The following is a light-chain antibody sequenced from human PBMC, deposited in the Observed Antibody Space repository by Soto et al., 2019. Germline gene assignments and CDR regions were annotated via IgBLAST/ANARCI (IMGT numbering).Light chain of an antibody. CDR1: SGHSNYA. V-gene: IGLV4-69*01. Sequence: QLVLTQSPSASASLGASVKITCTLSSGHSNYAIAWHQQQPEKGPRYLMRLNSDGSHSKGDRIPDRFSGSSSGAERFLTISSLQSEDEADYYCQSWDTGSVLFAGGTKVTVL. J-gene: IGLJ2*01. CDR2: LNSDGSH. CDR3: QSWDTGSVL.